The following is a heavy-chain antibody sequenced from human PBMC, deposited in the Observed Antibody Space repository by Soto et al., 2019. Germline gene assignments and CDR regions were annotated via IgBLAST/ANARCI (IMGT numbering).Heavy chain of an antibody. Sequence: QVQLVESGGGVVQPGRSLRLSCAASGFPFSSYGMHWVRQAPGKGLEWLAVISYDGSNEWYVDSVKGRFTISRDNSKYTLTMQMNSLRPEDTAVYYCAKAGGWDIVLGPAATAFDGMDVWCQGTTVTVAS. CDR2: ISYDGSNE. CDR1: GFPFSSYG. CDR3: AKAGGWDIVLGPAATAFDGMDV. V-gene: IGHV3-30*18. D-gene: IGHD2-2*01. J-gene: IGHJ6*02.